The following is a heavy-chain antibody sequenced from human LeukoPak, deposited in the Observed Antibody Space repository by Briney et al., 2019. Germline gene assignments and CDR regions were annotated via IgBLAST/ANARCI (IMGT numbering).Heavy chain of an antibody. D-gene: IGHD3-3*01. CDR2: IIPIFGTA. Sequence: ASVKVSWKASGGTFSSYAISWVRQAPGQGLEWMGGIIPIFGTANYAQTFQARVTITADESTNTVYMELSSLRSEDTAVYYCTKWAGNAHNNFWSGPFDYWGRGTLVTVSS. CDR1: GGTFSSYA. J-gene: IGHJ4*02. V-gene: IGHV1-69*13. CDR3: TKWAGNAHNNFWSGPFDY.